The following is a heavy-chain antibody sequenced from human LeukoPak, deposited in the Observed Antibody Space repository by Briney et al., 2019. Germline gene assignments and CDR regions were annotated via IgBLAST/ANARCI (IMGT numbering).Heavy chain of an antibody. CDR2: ISNDGRSI. D-gene: IGHD2-15*01. CDR3: AREACSGSCHSDYFDY. Sequence: QPGGSLRLSCAASGFTFSSYGMHWVRQAPAKGLEWVADISNDGRSIYYADSVKGRFTISRDNSKNTLYLQVNSLRAEDTAVYSCAREACSGSCHSDYFDYWGLGTLVTVSS. CDR1: GFTFSSYG. V-gene: IGHV3-30*03. J-gene: IGHJ4*02.